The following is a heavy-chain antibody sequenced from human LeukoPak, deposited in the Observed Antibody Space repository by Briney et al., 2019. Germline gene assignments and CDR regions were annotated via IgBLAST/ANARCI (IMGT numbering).Heavy chain of an antibody. J-gene: IGHJ4*02. D-gene: IGHD6-13*01. CDR1: GGSISSYY. V-gene: IGHV4-59*08. CDR3: ARLGGVAAYFDY. Sequence: PSETLSLTCTVSGGSISSYYWSWIRQPPGKGLEWIGHIYYSGSTNYNPSLKSRVTISVDTSKNQFSLKLSSVTAADTAVYYCARLGGVAAYFDYWGQGTLVTVSS. CDR2: IYYSGST.